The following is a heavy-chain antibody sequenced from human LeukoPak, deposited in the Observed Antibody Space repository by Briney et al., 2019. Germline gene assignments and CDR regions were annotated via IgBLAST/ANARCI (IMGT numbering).Heavy chain of an antibody. D-gene: IGHD2-15*01. J-gene: IGHJ4*02. CDR2: VKQDGSEK. Sequence: QSGGSLRLSCAASGFTFRNYWMSWVRQAPGKGLEWLANVKQDGSEKYYVDSVKGRFTISRDNVKNSVYLQMNSLRAEDTAVYYCVRDYCSGVTCYDGYWGQGTLVTGSS. CDR3: VRDYCSGVTCYDGY. V-gene: IGHV3-7*04. CDR1: GFTFRNYW.